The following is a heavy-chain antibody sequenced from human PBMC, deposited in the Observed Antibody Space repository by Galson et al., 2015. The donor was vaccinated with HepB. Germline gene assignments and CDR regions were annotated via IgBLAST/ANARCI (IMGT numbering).Heavy chain of an antibody. CDR2: ISSSSSYI. CDR3: ARGEDFWSGMTGPWYFDL. V-gene: IGHV3-21*01. J-gene: IGHJ2*01. D-gene: IGHD3-3*01. Sequence: SLRLSCAASGFTFSTYSMHWVRQAPGKGLEWVSSISSSSSYIYYADSMKGRFTISRDNAKNSLYLQINSLRVEDTAVYYCARGEDFWSGMTGPWYFDLWGRGTLVTVSS. CDR1: GFTFSTYS.